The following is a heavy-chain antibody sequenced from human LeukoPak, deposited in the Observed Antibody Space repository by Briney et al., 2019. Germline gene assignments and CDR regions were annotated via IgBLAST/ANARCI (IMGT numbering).Heavy chain of an antibody. Sequence: GESLKISCKGSGFSFTSYWIAWVRQMPGKGLEWMGIIYPGDSDTRYSPSFQGQVTISADKSISTAYLQWSSLKASDTAMYYCARLGTNCSSTSCYTGGVDYWGQGTLVTVSS. CDR2: IYPGDSDT. CDR3: ARLGTNCSSTSCYTGGVDY. D-gene: IGHD2-2*02. J-gene: IGHJ4*02. V-gene: IGHV5-51*01. CDR1: GFSFTSYW.